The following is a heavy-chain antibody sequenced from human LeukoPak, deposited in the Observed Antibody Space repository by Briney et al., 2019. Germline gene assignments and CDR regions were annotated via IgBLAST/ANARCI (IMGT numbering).Heavy chain of an antibody. CDR2: ISGSGGST. CDR3: ANGRWATATTPISLGD. Sequence: GGSLRLSCAASGFTFSSYAMSWVRQAPGKGLEWVSAISGSGGSTYYADSVKGRFTISRDNSKNTLYLQMNSLRAEDTAIYYCANGRWATATTPISLGDWGQGTLVTVSS. J-gene: IGHJ4*02. D-gene: IGHD4-17*01. CDR1: GFTFSSYA. V-gene: IGHV3-23*01.